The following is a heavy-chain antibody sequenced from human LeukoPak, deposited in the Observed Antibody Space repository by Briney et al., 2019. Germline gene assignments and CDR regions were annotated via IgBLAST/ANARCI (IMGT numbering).Heavy chain of an antibody. V-gene: IGHV1-2*02. D-gene: IGHD3-16*01. J-gene: IGHJ4*02. Sequence: GASVKVSCKASGGTFSSYAISWVRQAPGQGLEWMGWINPNSGGTNYAQKFQGRVTMTRDTSISTAYMELSRLRSDDTAVYYCARGLVGELYYWGQGTLVTVSS. CDR1: GGTFSSYA. CDR3: ARGLVGELYY. CDR2: INPNSGGT.